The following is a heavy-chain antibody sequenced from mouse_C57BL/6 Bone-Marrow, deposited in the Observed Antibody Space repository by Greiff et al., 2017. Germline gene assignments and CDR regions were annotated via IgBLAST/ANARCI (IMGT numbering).Heavy chain of an antibody. V-gene: IGHV5-4*03. CDR3: ARGLFYAMDY. D-gene: IGHD3-1*01. Sequence: DVKLVESGGGLVKPGGSLKLSCAASGFTFSSYAMSWVRQTPEKRLEWVATISDGGSYTYYPDNVKGRFTISRDNAKNNLYLQMSHLKSEDTAMYYCARGLFYAMDYWGQGTSVTVSS. CDR2: ISDGGSYT. CDR1: GFTFSSYA. J-gene: IGHJ4*01.